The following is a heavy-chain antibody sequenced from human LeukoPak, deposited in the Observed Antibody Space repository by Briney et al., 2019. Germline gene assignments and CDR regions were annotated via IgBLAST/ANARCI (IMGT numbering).Heavy chain of an antibody. D-gene: IGHD5-18*01. CDR2: IASGFQT. CDR1: GFTLGSHD. CDR3: VREARGYHYTYFDY. J-gene: IGHJ4*02. Sequence: GGSRRLSCTASGFTLGSHDMHWVRQTTGEGLEWVAAIASGFQTFYAGSAKGRFTVSREDAKNSLYLQMNSLRAGDTAVYYCVREARGYHYTYFDYWGQGTLDTVSS. V-gene: IGHV3-13*01.